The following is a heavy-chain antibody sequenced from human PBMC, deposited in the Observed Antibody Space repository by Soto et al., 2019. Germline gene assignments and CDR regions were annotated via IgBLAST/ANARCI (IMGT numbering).Heavy chain of an antibody. Sequence: EEHLVQSGGGLVQPGGSLRLSCAASGFPFSTYWMHWVRQVPGQGLVWVSRINGDGSSTIYADFVKGRFTISRDNAKNKLCLQMNSLKVEDTAIYYGAGGYQDWGQGALVTVSS. V-gene: IGHV3-74*01. D-gene: IGHD5-12*01. CDR3: AGGYQD. J-gene: IGHJ4*02. CDR1: GFPFSTYW. CDR2: INGDGSST.